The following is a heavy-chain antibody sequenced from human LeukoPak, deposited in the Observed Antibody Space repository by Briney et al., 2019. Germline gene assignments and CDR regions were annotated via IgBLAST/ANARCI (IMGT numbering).Heavy chain of an antibody. V-gene: IGHV1-8*01. D-gene: IGHD6-19*01. Sequence: ASVKVSCKASGYTFTSYDINWVRQATGQGLEWMGWMNPNSGDTGYAQKFQGRVTMTRNTDISTAYMELSSLRSEDTAVYYCARIVAGADSHYYYYYMDVWGKGTTVTVSS. CDR2: MNPNSGDT. J-gene: IGHJ6*03. CDR1: GYTFTSYD. CDR3: ARIVAGADSHYYYYYMDV.